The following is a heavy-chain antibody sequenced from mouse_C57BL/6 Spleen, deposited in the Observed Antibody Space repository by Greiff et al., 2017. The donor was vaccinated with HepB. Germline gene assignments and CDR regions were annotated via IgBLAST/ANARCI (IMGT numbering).Heavy chain of an antibody. J-gene: IGHJ4*01. Sequence: QVQPKQAGPEPVKPGASVKIFCQASGYAFSSSWMNWVKQRPGKGLEWIGLIYPGDGDTNYNGKFKGKATLTADKSSRTAYMPLSSLTSEDSAVYFCARLGGNYAMDYWGQGTSVTVSS. CDR3: ARLGGNYAMDY. V-gene: IGHV1-82*01. CDR1: GYAFSSSW. CDR2: IYPGDGDT.